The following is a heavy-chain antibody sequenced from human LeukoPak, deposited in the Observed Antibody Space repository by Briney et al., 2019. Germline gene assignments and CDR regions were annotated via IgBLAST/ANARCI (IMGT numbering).Heavy chain of an antibody. V-gene: IGHV3-7*05. CDR3: ARWSYVSGTWFLDS. CDR1: GFTFNSYW. J-gene: IGHJ4*02. Sequence: PGESLRLSCEASGFTFNSYWMSWVRQAPEKGLEWVADINEDGSTIYYVNSVKGRFTISRDNAKNSLSLQLNTLRAEDRAVYYCARWSYVSGTWFLDSWGQGALVTVSS. D-gene: IGHD3-10*01. CDR2: INEDGSTI.